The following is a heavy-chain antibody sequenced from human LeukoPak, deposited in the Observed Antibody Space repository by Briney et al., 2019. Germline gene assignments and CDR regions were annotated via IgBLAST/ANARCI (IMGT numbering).Heavy chain of an antibody. CDR2: FDPEDGET. CDR3: ATVPRGYYDSSGYPYGMDV. V-gene: IGHV1-24*01. CDR1: GYTLTELS. Sequence: ASVNVSCKVSGYTLTELSMHWVRQAPGKGLEWMGGFDPEDGETIYAQKFQGRVTMTEDTSTDTAYMELSSLRSEDTAVYYCATVPRGYYDSSGYPYGMDVWGQGTTVTVSS. J-gene: IGHJ6*02. D-gene: IGHD3-22*01.